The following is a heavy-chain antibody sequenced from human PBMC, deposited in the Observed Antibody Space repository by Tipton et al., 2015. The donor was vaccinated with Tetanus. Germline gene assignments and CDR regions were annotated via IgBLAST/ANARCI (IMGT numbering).Heavy chain of an antibody. CDR3: AEGRRFCSSNSCHEYYFDS. D-gene: IGHD2-2*01. Sequence: LRLSCAASGFTFSNYAMSWVRQAPGKGLEWIGSVFDSGTSYYNPSLKSRVTISVDTSKNHFSLRLSSVTAAETAVYYCAEGRRFCSSNSCHEYYFDSWGRGTLVTVSS. V-gene: IGHV4-59*04. J-gene: IGHJ4*02. CDR1: GFTFSNYA. CDR2: VFDSGTS.